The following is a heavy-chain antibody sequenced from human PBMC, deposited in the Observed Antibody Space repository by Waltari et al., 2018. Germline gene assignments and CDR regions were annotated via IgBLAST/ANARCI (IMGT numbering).Heavy chain of an antibody. CDR2: ISSTSTYM. CDR1: GLTFRTYN. CDR3: ATGGWGFYLGY. V-gene: IGHV3-21*02. Sequence: EVQLVESGGGLVRPGGSLRLSCAASGLTFRTYNMNWVRQAPGKGLEWVSSISSTSTYMHYADSVKGRFTISRDDAKNSLYLQLNSLRAEDTAVYYCATGGWGFYLGYWGQGTLVTVSS. D-gene: IGHD7-27*01. J-gene: IGHJ4*02.